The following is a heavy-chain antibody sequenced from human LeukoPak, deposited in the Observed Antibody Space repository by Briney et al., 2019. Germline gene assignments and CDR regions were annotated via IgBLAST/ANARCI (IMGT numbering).Heavy chain of an antibody. CDR2: INHSGST. J-gene: IGHJ3*02. CDR1: GGSFSGYY. V-gene: IGHV4-34*01. D-gene: IGHD3-22*01. CDR3: ARVQVGYYDSSGYPRRNGAFDI. Sequence: SETLPLTCAVYGGSFSGYYWSWIRQPPGKGLEWIGEINHSGSTNYDPSLKSRVTISVDTSKNQFSLKLSSVTAADTAVYYCARVQVGYYDSSGYPRRNGAFDIWGQGTMVTVSS.